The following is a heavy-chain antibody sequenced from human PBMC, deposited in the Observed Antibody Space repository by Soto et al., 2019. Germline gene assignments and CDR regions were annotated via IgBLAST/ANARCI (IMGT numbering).Heavy chain of an antibody. CDR3: ATVFEH. V-gene: IGHV3-74*01. Sequence: EVQLVESGGGSVQPGGSLRLSCAASGITFSGYWMHWVRQVPGKGLVWVARVGSDGSDTSYADSVKGRFTISRDNAKNTLYLQMNSLRVEDTAVYYCATVFEHWGQGIPVTVSS. CDR1: GITFSGYW. CDR2: VGSDGSDT. J-gene: IGHJ4*02.